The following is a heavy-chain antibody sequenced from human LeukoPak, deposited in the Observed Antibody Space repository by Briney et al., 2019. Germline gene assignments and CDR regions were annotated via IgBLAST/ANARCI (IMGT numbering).Heavy chain of an antibody. CDR1: GYSFTSYW. CDR2: IYPGDSDT. Sequence: GESLKISCKGSGYSFTSYWIGWVRQMPGKGLEWMGIIYPGDSDTRYSPSFQGQVTISADKSISTAYLQWSSLKASDTAMYYCARLSGCGWYLDAFDIWGQGTMVTVSS. J-gene: IGHJ3*02. D-gene: IGHD6-19*01. CDR3: ARLSGCGWYLDAFDI. V-gene: IGHV5-51*01.